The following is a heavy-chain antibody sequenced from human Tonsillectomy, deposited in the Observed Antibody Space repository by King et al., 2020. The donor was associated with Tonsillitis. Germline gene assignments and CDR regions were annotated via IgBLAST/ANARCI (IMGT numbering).Heavy chain of an antibody. J-gene: IGHJ5*02. D-gene: IGHD6-6*01. CDR2: IWYDGSNK. CDR1: EFTFRTYG. Sequence: VQLVESGGGVVQPGRSLTLSCAASEFTFRTYGMHWVRQAPGKGLEWGAVIWYDGSNKNYADSVKGRFTISRDNSKNTLYLQMNSLRAEDTAVYYCTRGRGDSSSSGWFDPWGQGTLVTVSS. V-gene: IGHV3-33*08. CDR3: TRGRGDSSSSGWFDP.